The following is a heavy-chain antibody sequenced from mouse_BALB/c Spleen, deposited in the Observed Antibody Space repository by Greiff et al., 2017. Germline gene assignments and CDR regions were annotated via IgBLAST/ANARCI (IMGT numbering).Heavy chain of an antibody. CDR1: GYTFTDYA. J-gene: IGHJ2*01. V-gene: IGHV1S137*01. CDR2: ISTYYGDA. Sequence: QVQLQQSGAELVRPGVSVKISCKGSGYTFTDYAMHWVKQSHAKSLEWIGVISTYYGDASYDQKFKGKATMTVDKSSSTAYMELARLTSEESAIYYCAREGDDYDFDYWGQGTTLTVSS. D-gene: IGHD2-4*01. CDR3: AREGDDYDFDY.